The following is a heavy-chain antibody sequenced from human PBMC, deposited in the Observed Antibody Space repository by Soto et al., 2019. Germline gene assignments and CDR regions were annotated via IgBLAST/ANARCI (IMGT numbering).Heavy chain of an antibody. CDR1: GFTFSSYA. Sequence: EVQLLESGGGLVQPGESLRLSCAASGFTFSSYAMSWVRQAPGKGLEWVSVISGSDDSTYYADSVKGRFTISRDNSKNPLYLQMTTLRHEDTAVYYCAKRSRSSTFDYWGQGTLVTVSS. CDR3: AKRSRSSTFDY. D-gene: IGHD6-6*01. J-gene: IGHJ4*02. V-gene: IGHV3-23*01. CDR2: ISGSDDST.